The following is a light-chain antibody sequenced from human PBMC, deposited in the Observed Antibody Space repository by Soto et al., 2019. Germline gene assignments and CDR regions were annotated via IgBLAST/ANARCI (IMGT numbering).Light chain of an antibody. J-gene: IGKJ1*01. CDR3: QQYDKWPPT. Sequence: EIVLTQSPGTLSLSPGERATLSCRASQSVGSSYLAWYQQKPGQAPRLLIYGASTRATGIPDRFSGSGSGTEFTLTISSLQSEDFAVYYCQQYDKWPPTFGQGTKVDIK. CDR1: QSVGSSY. V-gene: IGKV3-20*01. CDR2: GAS.